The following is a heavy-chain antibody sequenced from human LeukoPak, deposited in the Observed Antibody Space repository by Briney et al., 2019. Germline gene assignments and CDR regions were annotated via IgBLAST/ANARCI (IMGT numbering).Heavy chain of an antibody. V-gene: IGHV4-39*07. CDR3: ARLSIAAAGTGYFDY. D-gene: IGHD6-13*01. Sequence: SETLSLTCTVSGGSISSSSYYWGWIRQPPGKGLEWIGSIYYSGSTYYNPSLKSRVTISVDTSKKQFSLKLSSVTAADTAVYYCARLSIAAAGTGYFDYWGQGTLVTVSS. CDR1: GGSISSSSYY. J-gene: IGHJ4*02. CDR2: IYYSGST.